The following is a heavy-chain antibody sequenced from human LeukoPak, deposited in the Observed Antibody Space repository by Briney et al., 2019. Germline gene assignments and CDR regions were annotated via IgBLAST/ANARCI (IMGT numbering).Heavy chain of an antibody. D-gene: IGHD6-6*01. J-gene: IGHJ4*02. CDR2: ISSSSSYI. Sequence: GGSLRLSCAASGFTFSSYSMNWVRQAPGKGLEWVSSISSSSSYIYYADSVKGRFTISRDNAKNSLYLQMNSLRAEDTAVYYCARDSSPPSHPIDYWGQGTLVTVSS. CDR1: GFTFSSYS. CDR3: ARDSSPPSHPIDY. V-gene: IGHV3-21*01.